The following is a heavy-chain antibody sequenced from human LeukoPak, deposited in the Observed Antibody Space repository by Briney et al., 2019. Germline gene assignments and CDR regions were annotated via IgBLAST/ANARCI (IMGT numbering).Heavy chain of an antibody. CDR3: AREDAGAVATRLDAFDI. D-gene: IGHD5-12*01. J-gene: IGHJ3*02. Sequence: AVKVSCKASGGTFSSYAISWVRQAPGQGLEWMGGIIPIFGTANYAQKFQGRVTITADESTSTAYMELSSLRSDDTAVYYCAREDAGAVATRLDAFDIWGQGTMVTVSS. V-gene: IGHV1-69*13. CDR2: IIPIFGTA. CDR1: GGTFSSYA.